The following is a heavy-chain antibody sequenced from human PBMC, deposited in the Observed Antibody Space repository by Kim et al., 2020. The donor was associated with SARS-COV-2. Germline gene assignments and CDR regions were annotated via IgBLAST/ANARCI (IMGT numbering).Heavy chain of an antibody. V-gene: IGHV3-23*01. D-gene: IGHD2-8*01. J-gene: IGHJ6*02. CDR1: GFTFSNYA. CDR2: ISVGTGST. CDR3: ATAVSQTYYYGMDV. Sequence: GGSLRLSCAASGFTFSNYAMNWVRQAPGKGLEWVSAISVGTGSTYYADSVKGRFTISRDNSKSTLSLQMSSLRAEATAVYYCATAVSQTYYYGMDVWGQGTTVSVSS.